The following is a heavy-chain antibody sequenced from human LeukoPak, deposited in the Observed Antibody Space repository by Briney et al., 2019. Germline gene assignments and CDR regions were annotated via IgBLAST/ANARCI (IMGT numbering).Heavy chain of an antibody. CDR2: ISSSSSTI. CDR3: ARATTDYADWFDP. J-gene: IGHJ5*02. D-gene: IGHD4-17*01. Sequence: GGSLRLSCAAFGFTFSSYSMNWVRQAPGKGLEWVSYISSSSSTIYYADSVKGRFTISRDNAKNSLYLQMNSLRDEDTAVYYCARATTDYADWFDPWGQGTLVTVSS. CDR1: GFTFSSYS. V-gene: IGHV3-48*02.